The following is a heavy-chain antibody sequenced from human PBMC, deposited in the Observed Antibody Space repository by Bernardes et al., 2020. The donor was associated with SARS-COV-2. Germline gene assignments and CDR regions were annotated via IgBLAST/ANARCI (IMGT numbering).Heavy chain of an antibody. V-gene: IGHV3-30*18. Sequence: GGSLRLSCAASGFTFSSYGMHWVRQAPGKGLEWVAVISYDGSNKYYADSVKGRFTISRDNSKNTLYLQMNSLRAEDTAVYYCAKGGDLTMVRGVIPWYFDYWGQGTLVTVSS. J-gene: IGHJ4*02. CDR2: ISYDGSNK. D-gene: IGHD3-10*01. CDR3: AKGGDLTMVRGVIPWYFDY. CDR1: GFTFSSYG.